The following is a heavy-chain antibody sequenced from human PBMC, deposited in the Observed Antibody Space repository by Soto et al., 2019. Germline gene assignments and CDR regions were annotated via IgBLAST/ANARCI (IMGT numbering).Heavy chain of an antibody. J-gene: IGHJ4*02. CDR1: VGSFSSFC. D-gene: IGHD6-13*01. CDR3: ATGDYSNSWNNGQYDY. Sequence: SETLSLTCIVSVGSFSSFCWSWIRQPPGKGLERIGYICYSDITNYNPSLKSRVTISVDTTKNQFSLKLSSVTAADTAVYYCATGDYSNSWNNGQYDYWGQGALVTVPS. CDR2: ICYSDIT. V-gene: IGHV4-59*01.